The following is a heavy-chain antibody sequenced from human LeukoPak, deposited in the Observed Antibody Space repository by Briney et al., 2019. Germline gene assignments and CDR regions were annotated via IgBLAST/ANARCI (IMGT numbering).Heavy chain of an antibody. CDR3: ARDPPSGWLQRD. D-gene: IGHD5-24*01. J-gene: IGHJ4*02. V-gene: IGHV1-2*06. Sequence: ASVKVSCKASGYTFTGYYMHWLRQAPGQGLEWMGRINPNSGGTNYAQKFQGRVTITRDTSISTAYMELSRLGSDDTAVYYCARDPPSGWLQRDWGQGTLVTVSS. CDR2: INPNSGGT. CDR1: GYTFTGYY.